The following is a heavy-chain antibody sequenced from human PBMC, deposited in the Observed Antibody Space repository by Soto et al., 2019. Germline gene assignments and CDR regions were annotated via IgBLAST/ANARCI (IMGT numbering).Heavy chain of an antibody. CDR1: GGSISSYY. CDR3: ASSGGHCSGGSCYSYYFDY. V-gene: IGHV4-59*08. J-gene: IGHJ4*02. D-gene: IGHD2-15*01. Sequence: PSETLSLTCTVSGGSISSYYWSWIRQPPGKGLEWIGYIYYSGSTNYNPSLKSRVTISVDTSKNQFSLKLSSVTAADTAVYYCASSGGHCSGGSCYSYYFDYWGQGTLVTVSS. CDR2: IYYSGST.